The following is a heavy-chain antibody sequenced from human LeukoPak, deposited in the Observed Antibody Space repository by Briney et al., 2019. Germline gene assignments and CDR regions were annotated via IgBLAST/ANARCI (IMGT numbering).Heavy chain of an antibody. V-gene: IGHV4-59*12. D-gene: IGHD3-9*01. Sequence: SETLSLTCTVSGGSISSYYWSWIRQPPGKGLEWIGYIYYSGSTYYNPSLKSRVTISVDTSKNQFSLKLSSVTAADTAVYYCAREVPRRYYGFDPWGQGTLVTVSS. CDR2: IYYSGST. CDR1: GGSISSYY. J-gene: IGHJ5*02. CDR3: AREVPRRYYGFDP.